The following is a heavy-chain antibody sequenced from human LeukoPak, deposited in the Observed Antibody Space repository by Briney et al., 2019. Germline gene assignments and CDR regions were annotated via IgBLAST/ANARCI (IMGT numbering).Heavy chain of an antibody. Sequence: GGSLRLSCAASGFTISSYAMHWVRQAPGKGLEWVAVISYDGSNKYYADSVKGRFTISRDNSKNTLYLQMNSLRAEDTAVYYCARGSNYYDSSYFDYWGQGTLVTVSS. D-gene: IGHD3-22*01. CDR1: GFTISSYA. CDR2: ISYDGSNK. V-gene: IGHV3-30-3*01. CDR3: ARGSNYYDSSYFDY. J-gene: IGHJ4*02.